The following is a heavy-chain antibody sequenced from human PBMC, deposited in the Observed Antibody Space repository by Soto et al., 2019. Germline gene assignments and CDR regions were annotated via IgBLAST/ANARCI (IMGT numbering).Heavy chain of an antibody. D-gene: IGHD5-12*01. CDR3: AKASLASGGYDDY. Sequence: GGSLRLSCAASGFAFSGYAINWVRQAPGKGLEWVSAISGSGSSTYYADSVKGRFTISRDNSKNTLYLQMNSLRAEDTAVYYCAKASLASGGYDDYWGQGTLVTVSS. J-gene: IGHJ4*02. CDR2: ISGSGSST. V-gene: IGHV3-23*01. CDR1: GFAFSGYA.